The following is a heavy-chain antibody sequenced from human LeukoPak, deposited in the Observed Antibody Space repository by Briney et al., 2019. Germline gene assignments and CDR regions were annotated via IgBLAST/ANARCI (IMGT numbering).Heavy chain of an antibody. V-gene: IGHV3-23*01. CDR2: ISGSGGST. J-gene: IGHJ5*02. CDR3: ARQRGYCSSGVCRGWFDP. D-gene: IGHD2-8*01. Sequence: GGSLRLSCAASGFTFSSYAMSWVRQAPGKGLEWVSAISGSGGSTYYADSVKGRFTISRDNSKNTLYLQMNSLRAEDTAVYYCARQRGYCSSGVCRGWFDPWGQGTLVTVSS. CDR1: GFTFSSYA.